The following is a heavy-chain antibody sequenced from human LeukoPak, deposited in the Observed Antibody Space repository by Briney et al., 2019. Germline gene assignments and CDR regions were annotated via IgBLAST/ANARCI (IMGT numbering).Heavy chain of an antibody. J-gene: IGHJ4*02. CDR3: AADNPLSVLRFYH. V-gene: IGHV1-58*02. CDR2: IVVGSGNT. Sequence: GASVKVSCXASGFTFTSSAMQWVRQARGQRLEWIGWIVVGSGNTNYAQKFQERVTITRDMSTSTAYMELSSPRSEDTAVYYCAADNPLSVLRFYHWGQGTLVTVSS. CDR1: GFTFTSSA. D-gene: IGHD3-3*01.